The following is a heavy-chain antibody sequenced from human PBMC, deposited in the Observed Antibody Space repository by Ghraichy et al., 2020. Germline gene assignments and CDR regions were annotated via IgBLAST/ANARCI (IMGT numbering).Heavy chain of an antibody. CDR2: IKSKTDGGTT. CDR1: GFTFSNAW. V-gene: IGHV3-15*01. J-gene: IGHJ6*02. CDR3: TTAGLYYYYGMDV. Sequence: GGSLRLSCAASGFTFSNAWMSWVRQAPGKGLEWVGRIKSKTDGGTTDYAAPGKGRFTISRDDSKNTLYLQMNSLKTEDTAVYYCTTAGLYYYYGMDVWGQGTTVTFSS.